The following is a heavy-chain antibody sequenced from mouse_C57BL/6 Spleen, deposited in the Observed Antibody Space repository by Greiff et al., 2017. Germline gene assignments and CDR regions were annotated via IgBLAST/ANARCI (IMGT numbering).Heavy chain of an antibody. CDR3: ARDYTDAMDY. Sequence: EVKLMESGPVLVKPGASVKMSCKASGYTFTDYYMNWVKQSHGKSLEWIGVINPYNGGTSYNQKFKGKATLTVDKSSSTAYMELNSLTSEDSAVYYCARDYTDAMDYWGQGTSVTVSS. D-gene: IGHD2-12*01. V-gene: IGHV1-19*01. CDR2: INPYNGGT. CDR1: GYTFTDYY. J-gene: IGHJ4*01.